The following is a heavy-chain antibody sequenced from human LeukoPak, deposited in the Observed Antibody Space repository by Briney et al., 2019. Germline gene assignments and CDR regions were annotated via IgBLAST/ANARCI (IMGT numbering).Heavy chain of an antibody. CDR3: ARAYGDYRYYYYYMDV. CDR1: GGSFSGYY. CDR2: INHSGTT. J-gene: IGHJ6*03. V-gene: IGHV4-34*01. D-gene: IGHD4-17*01. Sequence: PSETLSLTCAVYGGSFSGYYWSWIRQPPGKGLEWIGEINHSGTTNYNPSLKSRVTISVDTSKNQFSLKLRSVTAADTAVYYCARAYGDYRYYYYYMDVWGKGTTVTVSS.